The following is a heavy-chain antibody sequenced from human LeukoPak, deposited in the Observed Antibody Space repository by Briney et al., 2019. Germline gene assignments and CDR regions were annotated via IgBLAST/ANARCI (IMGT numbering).Heavy chain of an antibody. D-gene: IGHD6-13*01. V-gene: IGHV4-61*08. Sequence: SETVPLTCTVAGASVSSGGYFWNWIRQSPGKGLEWIGYIEYSGSTNYDPSFKSRVTISDDSSKNQISLRLISVNSADTAMYYCARAVGGSRLNYFDSWGQGTLVTVAS. CDR2: IEYSGST. J-gene: IGHJ4*02. CDR1: GASVSSGGYF. CDR3: ARAVGGSRLNYFDS.